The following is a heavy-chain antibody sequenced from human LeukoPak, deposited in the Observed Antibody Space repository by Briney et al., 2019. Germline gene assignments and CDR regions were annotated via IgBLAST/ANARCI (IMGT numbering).Heavy chain of an antibody. CDR3: AKPPLDDTFAFDY. D-gene: IGHD3-22*01. Sequence: PGRSLRLSCAASGFTFSSYAMHWVRQAPGKGLEWVAVISYDGSNKYYADSVKGRFTISRDNSKNTLYLQMNSLRTEDTAVYYCAKPPLDDTFAFDYWGQGTLVTVSS. J-gene: IGHJ4*02. CDR2: ISYDGSNK. CDR1: GFTFSSYA. V-gene: IGHV3-30*04.